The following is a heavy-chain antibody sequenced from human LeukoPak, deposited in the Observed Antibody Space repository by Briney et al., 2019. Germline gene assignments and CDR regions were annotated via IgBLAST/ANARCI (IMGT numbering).Heavy chain of an antibody. CDR2: INHSGST. Sequence: PSETLSLTCAVYGGSFSGYYWSWIRQPPGKGLEWIGEINHSGSTNYNPSLRSRVTISVDTSKNQFSLKLSSVTAADTAVYYCARGSYDILTGPYYFDYWGQGTLVTVSS. CDR1: GGSFSGYY. CDR3: ARGSYDILTGPYYFDY. J-gene: IGHJ4*02. D-gene: IGHD3-9*01. V-gene: IGHV4-34*01.